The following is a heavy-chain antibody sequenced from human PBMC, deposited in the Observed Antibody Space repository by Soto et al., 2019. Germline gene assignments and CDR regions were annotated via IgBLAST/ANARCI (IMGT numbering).Heavy chain of an antibody. CDR1: GGTFSSYA. D-gene: IGHD6-19*01. V-gene: IGHV1-69*13. J-gene: IGHJ5*02. CDR3: ARDLWQWPGSGWFDP. Sequence: GASVKVSCKASGGTFSSYAISWVLQAPGQGLEWMGGIIPIFGTANYAQKFQGRVTITADESTSTAYMELSSLRSEDTAVYYCARDLWQWPGSGWFDPWGQGTLVTVSS. CDR2: IIPIFGTA.